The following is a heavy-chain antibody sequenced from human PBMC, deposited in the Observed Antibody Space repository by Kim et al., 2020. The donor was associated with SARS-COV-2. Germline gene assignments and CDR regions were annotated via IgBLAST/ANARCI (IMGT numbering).Heavy chain of an antibody. V-gene: IGHV1-8*01. CDR3: ARGGSGSYYNY. CDR2: T. D-gene: IGHD1-26*01. Sequence: TRYAQKVQGRVTMTSNTPTSTAYMELSSLTSEDTAVYYCARGGSGSYYNYWGQGTLVTVSS. J-gene: IGHJ4*02.